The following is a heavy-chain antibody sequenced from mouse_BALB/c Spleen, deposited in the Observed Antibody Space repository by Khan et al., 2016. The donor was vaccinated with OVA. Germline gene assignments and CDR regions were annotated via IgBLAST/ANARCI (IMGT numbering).Heavy chain of an antibody. D-gene: IGHD2-3*01. CDR3: VSFYDVYISVMDY. CDR2: IRSKSNNYAT. V-gene: IGHV10-1*02. J-gene: IGHJ4*01. Sequence: EVQLVESGGGLVQPKGSLKLSCVASGFTFNTYAMNWVRQAPGKGLEWVARIRSKSNNYATYYADSVKDRFTISRDESQSLLYLQMNNLKTEDTAMYYCVSFYDVYISVMDYWGQGTSVTVSS. CDR1: GFTFNTYA.